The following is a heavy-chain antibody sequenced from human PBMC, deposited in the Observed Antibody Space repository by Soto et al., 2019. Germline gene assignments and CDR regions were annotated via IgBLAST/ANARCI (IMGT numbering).Heavy chain of an antibody. CDR3: ARSYYYGMDV. V-gene: IGHV4-39*01. Sequence: SETLSLTCAVSGGSISSSSYYWGWIRQPPGKGLEWIGSIYYSGSTYYNPSLKSRVTISVDTSKNQFSLKLSSVTAADTAVYYCARSYYYGMDVWGQGTTVTVSS. CDR1: GGSISSSSYY. J-gene: IGHJ6*02. CDR2: IYYSGST.